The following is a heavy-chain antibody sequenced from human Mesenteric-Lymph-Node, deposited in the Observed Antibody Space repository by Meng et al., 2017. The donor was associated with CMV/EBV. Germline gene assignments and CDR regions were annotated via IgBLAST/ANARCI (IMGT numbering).Heavy chain of an antibody. V-gene: IGHV3-30-3*01. CDR2: ISYDGSNK. CDR3: ARGIEWLRYEFDY. D-gene: IGHD5-12*01. CDR1: GFTFSSYA. J-gene: IGHJ4*02. Sequence: GGSLRLSCAASGFTFSSYAMHWVRQAPGKGLEWVAVISYDGSNKYYADSVKGRFTISRDNAKNSLYLQMNSLRAEDTAVYHCARGIEWLRYEFDYWGPGTPVTVSS.